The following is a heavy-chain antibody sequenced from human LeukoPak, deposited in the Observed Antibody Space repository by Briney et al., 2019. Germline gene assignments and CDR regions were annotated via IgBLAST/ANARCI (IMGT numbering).Heavy chain of an antibody. CDR3: ARDSSGYYYGFWFDP. V-gene: IGHV4-61*02. D-gene: IGHD3-22*01. J-gene: IGHJ5*02. Sequence: SQTLSLTCTVSGGSISSGSYCWSWIRKPAGKGLEWIGRIYTSGSTNYNPSLKSRVTISVDTSKNQFSLKLSSVTAADTAVYYCARDSSGYYYGFWFDPWGQGTLVTVSS. CDR1: GGSISSGSYC. CDR2: IYTSGST.